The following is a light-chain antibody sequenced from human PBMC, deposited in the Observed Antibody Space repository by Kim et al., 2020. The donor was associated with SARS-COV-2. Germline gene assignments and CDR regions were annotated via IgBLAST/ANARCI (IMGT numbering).Light chain of an antibody. Sequence: GKTVPIPCTRRSGSIASKYVQWYQQRPGSAPTTVIYEDNQRPSGVPDRFSGSIDSSSNSASLTISGLKTEDEADYYCQSYDSSNWVFGGGTQLTVL. CDR2: EDN. CDR1: SGSIASKY. J-gene: IGLJ3*02. V-gene: IGLV6-57*03. CDR3: QSYDSSNWV.